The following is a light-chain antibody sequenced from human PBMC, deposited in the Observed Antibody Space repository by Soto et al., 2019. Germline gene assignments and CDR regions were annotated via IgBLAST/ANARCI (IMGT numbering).Light chain of an antibody. V-gene: IGLV2-14*01. CDR1: SSDLNDYNY. CDR3: SSYTTSGTFVV. J-gene: IGLJ2*01. Sequence: QSALTQPASVSGSPGQSITISCTGTSSDLNDYNYVSWYQQHPGKAPKFLIYEVSNRPSGVSNRFSGSKSGNTASLTISGLQAGDEATYYCSSYTTSGTFVVFGGGTKLTVL. CDR2: EVS.